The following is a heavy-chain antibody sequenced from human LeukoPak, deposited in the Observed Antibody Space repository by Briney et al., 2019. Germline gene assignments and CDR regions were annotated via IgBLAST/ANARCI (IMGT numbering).Heavy chain of an antibody. J-gene: IGHJ4*02. CDR1: GFTFSSYA. CDR3: AKASERYSSSWYGY. Sequence: GGSLRLSCAASGFTFSSYAMSWVRQAPGKGLEWVSAISGSGGSTYYAGSVKGRFTISRDNSKNTLYLQMNSLRAEDTAVYYCAKASERYSSSWYGYWGQGTLVTVSS. CDR2: ISGSGGST. V-gene: IGHV3-23*01. D-gene: IGHD6-13*01.